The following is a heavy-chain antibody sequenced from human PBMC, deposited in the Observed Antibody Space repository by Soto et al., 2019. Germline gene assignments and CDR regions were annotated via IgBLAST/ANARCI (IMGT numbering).Heavy chain of an antibody. V-gene: IGHV3-7*03. J-gene: IGHJ4*02. D-gene: IGHD4-17*01. Sequence: EVQLVESGGGLVQPGGSLRLSCAASGFTFSSYWMSWVRQAPGKGLEWVANIKQDGSEKYYVDSVKGRFTISRDNAKNSLYLQMNSLRAEDTAVYYCARDRRGGYYGDYVFDYWGQGTLVTVSS. CDR2: IKQDGSEK. CDR3: ARDRRGGYYGDYVFDY. CDR1: GFTFSSYW.